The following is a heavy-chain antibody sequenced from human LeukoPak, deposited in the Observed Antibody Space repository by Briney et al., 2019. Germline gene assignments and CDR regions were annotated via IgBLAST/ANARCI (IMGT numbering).Heavy chain of an antibody. V-gene: IGHV4-34*01. D-gene: IGHD3-16*01. CDR1: GGSFSGYY. CDR2: INHSGST. CDR3: ARISRWGYYYYYYMDV. J-gene: IGHJ6*03. Sequence: SETLSLTCAVYGGSFSGYYWSWIRQPPGKGLEWIGEINHSGSTNYNPSLKSRVTISVDTSKNQFSLKLSSVTAADTAVYYCARISRWGYYYYYYMDVWGKGTTVTISS.